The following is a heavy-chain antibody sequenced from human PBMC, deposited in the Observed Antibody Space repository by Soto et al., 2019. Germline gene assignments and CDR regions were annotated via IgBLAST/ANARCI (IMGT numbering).Heavy chain of an antibody. Sequence: ASVKVSCKASGYNFNNYGITWVRQAPGQGLEWMGWISAYNGNTNYAQKFQDRVTMTTDTPTSTAYMELRSLRSDDTAVYYCAREEGFVVVPAASNWFDPWGQGTLVTVSS. CDR1: GYNFNNYG. CDR3: AREEGFVVVPAASNWFDP. D-gene: IGHD2-2*01. CDR2: ISAYNGNT. J-gene: IGHJ5*02. V-gene: IGHV1-18*01.